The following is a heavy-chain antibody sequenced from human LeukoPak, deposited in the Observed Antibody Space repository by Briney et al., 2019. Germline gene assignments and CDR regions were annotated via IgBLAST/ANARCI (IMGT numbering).Heavy chain of an antibody. CDR2: IKQDGSEK. CDR3: VRDWDHFDFDS. J-gene: IGHJ5*01. CDR1: GFTFSNYW. V-gene: IGHV3-7*01. D-gene: IGHD3-9*01. Sequence: GGSLRLSCAASGFTFSNYWMSWVRQAPGKGLEWVANIKQDGSEKYYVDSAKGRFTISRDNAKNTLYLQMRSLRAEDTAVYYCVRDWDHFDFDSWGQGTLVTVSS.